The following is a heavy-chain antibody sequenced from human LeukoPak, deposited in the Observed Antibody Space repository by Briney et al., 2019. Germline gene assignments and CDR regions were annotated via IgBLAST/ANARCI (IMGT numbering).Heavy chain of an antibody. CDR2: ISGSGGST. V-gene: IGHV3-23*01. J-gene: IGHJ4*02. D-gene: IGHD2-15*01. CDR1: GFTFSSYA. Sequence: GGSLRLSCAASGFTFSSYAMSWVRQAPGKGLEWVSAISGSGGSTYYADSVKGRFTLSRDNSKNTLYLQMNSLRAEDTAVYYCAKDVGPGGCDDGVDYWGQGTLVTVSS. CDR3: AKDVGPGGCDDGVDY.